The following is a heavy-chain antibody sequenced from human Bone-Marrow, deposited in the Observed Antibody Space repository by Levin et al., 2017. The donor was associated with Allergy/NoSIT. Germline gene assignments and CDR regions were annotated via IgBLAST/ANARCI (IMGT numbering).Heavy chain of an antibody. Sequence: NRGESLKISCKGSGYSFSSYWIGWVRQMPGKGLQWMGIIYPGDSDTRYSPSFQGHVTISADKSISTAHLQWSSLKASDTAMYYCARLERAYSNSDPFDIWGQGTMVTVSS. CDR1: GYSFSSYW. D-gene: IGHD6-13*01. V-gene: IGHV5-51*01. CDR2: IYPGDSDT. J-gene: IGHJ3*02. CDR3: ARLERAYSNSDPFDI.